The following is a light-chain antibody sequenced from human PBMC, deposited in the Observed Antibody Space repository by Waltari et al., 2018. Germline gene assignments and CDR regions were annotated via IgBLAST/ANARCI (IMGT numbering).Light chain of an antibody. J-gene: IGKJ1*01. V-gene: IGKV1-17*01. CDR1: QGISTY. CDR2: AAS. CDR3: RQYNSNPPT. Sequence: DIQMTQSPSSLSASAGDRVTITCSASQGISTYLNWYQQKPGKAPKRLLYAASSLESGVPSRCSGSGSGTDFTLTISSLQPEDFATYYCRQYNSNPPTFGQGTKVEIK.